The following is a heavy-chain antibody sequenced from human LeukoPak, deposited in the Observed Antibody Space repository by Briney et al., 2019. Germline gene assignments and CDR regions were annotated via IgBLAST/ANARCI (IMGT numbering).Heavy chain of an antibody. V-gene: IGHV4-61*02. D-gene: IGHD1-26*01. CDR2: IYTSGRST. CDR3: ARTPAGESDAFDI. J-gene: IGHJ3*02. CDR1: GGSISSGSYY. Sequence: SEPLSLTCTVSGGSISSGSYYWSWIRQPAGKGLEWIGRIYTSGRSTNYHPSRKSRVTISLDTCKNQFSLNLSSVTAAGTAVYYCARTPAGESDAFDIWGQGTMVTVSS.